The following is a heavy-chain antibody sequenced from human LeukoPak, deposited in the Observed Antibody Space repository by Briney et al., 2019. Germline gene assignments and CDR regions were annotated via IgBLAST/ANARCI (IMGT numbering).Heavy chain of an antibody. V-gene: IGHV3-53*01. D-gene: IGHD2-15*01. CDR3: ARGWVVATGAFDF. Sequence: AGGSLRLSCAASGFTVSLNYITWVRQAPGKGLEWVSVIYSGGGTYYAGSVKGRFTISRDNSKNTVSLQMNSLRPEDTAVYYCARGWVVATGAFDFWGQGTMVTVSS. CDR2: IYSGGGT. CDR1: GFTVSLNY. J-gene: IGHJ3*01.